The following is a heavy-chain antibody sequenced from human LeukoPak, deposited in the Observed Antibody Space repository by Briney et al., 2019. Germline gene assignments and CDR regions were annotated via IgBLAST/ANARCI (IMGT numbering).Heavy chain of an antibody. D-gene: IGHD3-9*01. CDR1: GYTFTSYA. V-gene: IGHV1-3*04. CDR3: AGGAPTGYYYYYGMDV. J-gene: IGHJ6*01. CDR2: TNTGNGNT. Sequence: ASVKVSCKASGYTFTSYAIHWVRQAPGQSLEWMGWTNTGNGNTKYSQKFQGRVTITRDTSASTAYMELSSLRSEDTAVYYCAGGAPTGYYYYYGMDVWGKGTTVTVSS.